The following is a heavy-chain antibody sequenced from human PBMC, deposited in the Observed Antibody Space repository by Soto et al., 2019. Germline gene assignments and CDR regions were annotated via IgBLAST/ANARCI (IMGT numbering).Heavy chain of an antibody. V-gene: IGHV4-4*07. J-gene: IGHJ5*02. CDR3: VRYGTKTLRDWFDP. CDR2: IYATGTT. D-gene: IGHD1-1*01. Sequence: SETLSLTCTVSGASISGFYWSWIRKSAGKGLEWIGRIYATGTTDYNPSLKSRVMMSVDTSKKQFSLKLRSVTAADTAVYYCVRYGTKTLRDWFDPWGQGISVTVSS. CDR1: GASISGFY.